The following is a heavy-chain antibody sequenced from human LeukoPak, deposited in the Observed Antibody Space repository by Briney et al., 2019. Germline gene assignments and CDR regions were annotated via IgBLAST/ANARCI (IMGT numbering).Heavy chain of an antibody. J-gene: IGHJ4*02. D-gene: IGHD2-8*01. CDR3: ARGFTDGHPLDS. CDR2: MNPANGNT. V-gene: IGHV1-8*01. CDR1: GYTFTSYD. Sequence: ASVKVSCKASGYTFTSYDVNWVRQVTGQRLEWMGWMNPANGNTGYVQNFQGRVTMTRDTSITTAYMELSSLTSEDTAVYYCARGFTDGHPLDSWGQGTLVIVSS.